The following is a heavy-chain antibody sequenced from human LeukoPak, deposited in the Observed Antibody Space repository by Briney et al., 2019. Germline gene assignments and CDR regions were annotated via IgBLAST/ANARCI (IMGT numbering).Heavy chain of an antibody. V-gene: IGHV5-51*01. CDR1: GYSFTNYW. Sequence: GSVKVSCKASGYSFTNYWIAWVRQMPGKGLEWMGLISPGESDTKYSPSFQGQVTISADNSIRTAYLHLSRLMSSATALYYCLRQARDCSQGVSSFDPWGQGTLVTVSS. CDR2: ISPGESDT. J-gene: IGHJ5*02. D-gene: IGHD2-15*01. CDR3: LRQARDCSQGVSSFDP.